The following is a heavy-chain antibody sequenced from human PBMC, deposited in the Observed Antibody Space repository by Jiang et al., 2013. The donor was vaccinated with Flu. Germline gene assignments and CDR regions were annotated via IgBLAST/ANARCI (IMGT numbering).Heavy chain of an antibody. D-gene: IGHD2-2*01. V-gene: IGHV3-23*04. CDR1: GFTFSSYA. CDR2: ISGSGGST. Sequence: VQLVESGGGLVQPGGSLRLSCAASGFTFSSYAMSWVRQAPGKGLEWVSAISGSGGSTYYADSVKGRFTISRDKSKNTLYLQMNSLRAEDTAVYYCASPVVPAAMGDAGYYGMDVWGQGTTVTVSS. CDR3: ASPVVPAAMGDAGYYGMDV. J-gene: IGHJ6*02.